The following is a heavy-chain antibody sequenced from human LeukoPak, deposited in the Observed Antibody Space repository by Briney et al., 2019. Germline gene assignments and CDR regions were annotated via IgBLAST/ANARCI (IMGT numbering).Heavy chain of an antibody. CDR2: INPNSGGT. Sequence: VASVKVSCKASGYTITGYYMHWVRQAPGQGLEWKGWINPNSGGTNYAQKFQGRVTMTRDTSVSTAYMELSRLRSDDTAVYYCARAALITMVRGVIEGGVDYWGQGTLVTVSS. CDR1: GYTITGYY. D-gene: IGHD3-10*01. V-gene: IGHV1-2*02. J-gene: IGHJ4*02. CDR3: ARAALITMVRGVIEGGVDY.